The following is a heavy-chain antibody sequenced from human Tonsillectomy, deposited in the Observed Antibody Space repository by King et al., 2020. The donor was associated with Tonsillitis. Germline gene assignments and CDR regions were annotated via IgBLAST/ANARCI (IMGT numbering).Heavy chain of an antibody. V-gene: IGHV4-4*07. CDR2: IYTSGST. CDR1: GGSISSYS. CDR3: ARSSYSSGWYSDY. Sequence: HVQLQESGPGLVKPSETLSLTCTVSGGSISSYSWTWIRQPAGKGLEWIGRIYTSGSTNYNPSLKSRVTMSLDTSKNQFSLKLSSVTAADTAVYYCARSSYSSGWYSDYGGQGTLVTVSS. J-gene: IGHJ4*02. D-gene: IGHD6-19*01.